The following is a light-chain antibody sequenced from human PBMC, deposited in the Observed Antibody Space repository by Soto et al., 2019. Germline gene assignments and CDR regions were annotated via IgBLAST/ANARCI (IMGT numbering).Light chain of an antibody. CDR3: QHYNSYSEA. CDR2: KAS. Sequence: DIQMTQSPSSVSASVGDRLTISCRASQDIGNWLAWYQQQPGKAPKLLIYKASTLKSGVPSRFSGSGSGTEFTLTISSLQPDDFATYYCQHYNSYSEAFGQGAKVDI. V-gene: IGKV1-5*03. CDR1: QDIGNW. J-gene: IGKJ1*01.